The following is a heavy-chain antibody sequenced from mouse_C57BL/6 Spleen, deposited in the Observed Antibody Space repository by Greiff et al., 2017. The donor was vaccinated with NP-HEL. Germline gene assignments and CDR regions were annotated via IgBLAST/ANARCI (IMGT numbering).Heavy chain of an antibody. D-gene: IGHD2-4*01. CDR2: INYDGSST. V-gene: IGHV5-16*01. J-gene: IGHJ3*01. CDR1: GFTFSDYY. CDR3: ARETDYDGWFAY. Sequence: EVKLMESEGGLVQPGSSMKLSCTASGFTFSDYYMAWVRQVPEKGLEWVANINYDGSSTYYLDSLKSRFIISRDNAKNILYLQMSSLKSEDTATYYCARETDYDGWFAYWGQGTLVTVSA.